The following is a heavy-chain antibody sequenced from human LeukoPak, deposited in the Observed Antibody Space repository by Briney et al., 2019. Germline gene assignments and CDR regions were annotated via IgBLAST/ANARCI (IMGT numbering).Heavy chain of an antibody. V-gene: IGHV3-23*01. J-gene: IGHJ6*03. Sequence: PGGSLSLSCAASGFTFSSYWMSWVRQAPGKGLEWVSAISGSGGSTYYADSVKGRFTISRDNSKNTLYLQMNSLRAEDTAVYYCAKGDQYSSSWGHYYYMDAWGKGTTVTISS. CDR2: ISGSGGST. CDR3: AKGDQYSSSWGHYYYMDA. D-gene: IGHD6-13*01. CDR1: GFTFSSYW.